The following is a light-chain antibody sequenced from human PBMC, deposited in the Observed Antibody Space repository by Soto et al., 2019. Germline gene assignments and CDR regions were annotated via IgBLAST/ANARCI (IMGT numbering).Light chain of an antibody. CDR3: FSYAGSTTSYL. V-gene: IGLV2-23*01. CDR1: SSDVGSYNL. CDR2: EGS. J-gene: IGLJ1*01. Sequence: QSVLTQPASVSGSPGQSITFSCTVASSDVGSYNLVSWYQQHPGKAPKFMIYEGSKRPSGVSNRFSGSQSGNTASLTISGLQAEDEADYYCFSYAGSTTSYLFGTGTQVTVL.